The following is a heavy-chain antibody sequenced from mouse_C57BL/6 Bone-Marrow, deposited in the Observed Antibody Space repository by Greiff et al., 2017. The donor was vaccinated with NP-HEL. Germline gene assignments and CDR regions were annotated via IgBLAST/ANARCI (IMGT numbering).Heavy chain of an antibody. V-gene: IGHV2-2*01. CDR3: ARRGKWLLRYAMDY. Sequence: VQLQESGPGLVQPSQSLSITCTVSGFSLTSYGVHWVRQSPGKGLEWLGVLWSGGSTDYNAAFISSLSISKDNSKRQVFFKMNRLQADDTAIYYCARRGKWLLRYAMDYWGQGTSVTVSS. J-gene: IGHJ4*01. CDR2: LWSGGST. D-gene: IGHD2-3*01. CDR1: GFSLTSYG.